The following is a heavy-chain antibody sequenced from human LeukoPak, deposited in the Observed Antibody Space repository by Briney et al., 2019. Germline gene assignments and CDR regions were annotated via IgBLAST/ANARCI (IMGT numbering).Heavy chain of an antibody. CDR2: IYYSGST. J-gene: IGHJ4*02. CDR1: GGSISSGDYY. CDR3: ARANYYDSSGQYYFVY. Sequence: SETLSLTCTVSGGSISSGDYYWSWIRQPPGKGLEWIGYIYYSGSTYYNPSLKSRVTISVDTSKNQFSLKLSSVTAADTAVYYCARANYYDSSGQYYFVYWGQGTLVTVSS. D-gene: IGHD3-22*01. V-gene: IGHV4-30-4*01.